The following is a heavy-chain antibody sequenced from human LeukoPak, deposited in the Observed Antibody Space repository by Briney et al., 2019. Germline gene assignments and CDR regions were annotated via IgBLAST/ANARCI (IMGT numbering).Heavy chain of an antibody. J-gene: IGHJ3*02. V-gene: IGHV1-2*02. CDR2: INPNSGGT. CDR3: ARTTCILACAFDI. CDR1: GYTFTGYY. D-gene: IGHD1-26*01. Sequence: ASVKVSCKASGYTFTGYYMHWVRQAPGQGLEWMGWINPNSGGTNYAQKFQGRVTMTRDTSISTAHMELSRLRSDDTAVYYCARTTCILACAFDIWGQGTMVTVSS.